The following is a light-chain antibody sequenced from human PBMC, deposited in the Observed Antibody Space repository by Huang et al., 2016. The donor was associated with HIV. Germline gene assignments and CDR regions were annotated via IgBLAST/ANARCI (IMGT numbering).Light chain of an antibody. V-gene: IGKV1-5*03. CDR1: QSISTW. J-gene: IGKJ1*01. CDR2: GAS. CDR3: QQYNNFPWT. Sequence: DIQMTQSSSTLSASVGDRVTIACRASQSISTWLAWYQQKPGRAPNLLIYGASTLESGGPSRVSGGGSGTDFTLTISSLQADDFATYFCQQYNNFPWTFGQGTKVEV.